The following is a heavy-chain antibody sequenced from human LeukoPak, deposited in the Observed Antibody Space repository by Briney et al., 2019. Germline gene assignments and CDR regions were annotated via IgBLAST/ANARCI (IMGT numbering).Heavy chain of an antibody. CDR1: GFTFSDAC. D-gene: IGHD5-12*01. V-gene: IGHV3-15*04. CDR2: IESYSDGGTV. J-gene: IGHJ4*02. Sequence: GGSLRLSCIASGFTFSDACMSWVRQAPGKGLEWVARIESYSDGGTVDYAAPVKGRFTISRDDSKNTLYLQMNSLKTEDTAVYYCTTDPLIVATIGSDYWGQGTLVTVSS. CDR3: TTDPLIVATIGSDY.